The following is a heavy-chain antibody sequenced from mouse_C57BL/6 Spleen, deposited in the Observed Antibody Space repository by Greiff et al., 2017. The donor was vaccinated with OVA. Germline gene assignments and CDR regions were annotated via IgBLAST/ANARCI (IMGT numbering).Heavy chain of an antibody. J-gene: IGHJ2*01. CDR2: ISNGGGST. V-gene: IGHV5-12*01. D-gene: IGHD3-2*02. CDR3: ARGGDSSGYRYYFDY. CDR1: GFTFSDYY. Sequence: EVNVVESGGGLVQPGGSLKLSCAASGFTFSDYYMYWVRQTPEKRLEWVAYISNGGGSTYYPDTVKGRFTISRDNAKNTLYLQMSRLKSEDTAMYYCARGGDSSGYRYYFDYWGQGTTLTVSS.